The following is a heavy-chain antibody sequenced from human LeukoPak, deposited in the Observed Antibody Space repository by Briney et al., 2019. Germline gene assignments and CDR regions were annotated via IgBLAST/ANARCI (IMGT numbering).Heavy chain of an antibody. J-gene: IGHJ3*02. CDR3: ATDQYYYDSSGSPRALYAFDI. Sequence: ASVKVSCKVSGYTLTELSMHWVRQAPGKGLEWMGGFDPEDGETIYAQKFQGRVTMTEDTSTDTAYMELSSLRSEDTAVYYCATDQYYYDSSGSPRALYAFDIWGQGTMVTVSS. CDR1: GYTLTELS. V-gene: IGHV1-24*01. CDR2: FDPEDGET. D-gene: IGHD3-22*01.